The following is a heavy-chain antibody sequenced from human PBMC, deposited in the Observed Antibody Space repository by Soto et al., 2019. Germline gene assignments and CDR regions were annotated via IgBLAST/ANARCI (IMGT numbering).Heavy chain of an antibody. CDR1: GFSISTYA. V-gene: IGHV3-30*18. CDR2: ISSDGTNK. CDR3: AKDKGSSGWYFDH. D-gene: IGHD6-19*01. Sequence: GGSLRLSCVASGFSISTYAMHWVRQAPGKGLEWVAVISSDGTNKYYADSVKGRFTIARDNSKNTVYLYINSLGAEDTALFFCAKDKGSSGWYFDHWGQGTLVTVSS. J-gene: IGHJ4*02.